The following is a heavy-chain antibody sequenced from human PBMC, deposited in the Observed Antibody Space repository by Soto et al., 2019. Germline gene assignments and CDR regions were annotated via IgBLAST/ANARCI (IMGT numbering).Heavy chain of an antibody. J-gene: IGHJ3*02. CDR3: ESRGAYCGGDCYGAFDI. CDR1: GLTVISNY. CDR2: IYSGGRT. D-gene: IGHD2-21*02. Sequence: LRLSCAAAGLTVISNYMSCVRQAPGKGLECVSFIYSGGRTYYADSVKGRFTISRDNSKNTLYLQMNSLRAEDTAVYYCESRGAYCGGDCYGAFDIWAQGTMDPVSS. V-gene: IGHV3-53*01.